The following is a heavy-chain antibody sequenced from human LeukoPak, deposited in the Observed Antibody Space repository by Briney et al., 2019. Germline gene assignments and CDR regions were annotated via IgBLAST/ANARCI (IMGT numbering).Heavy chain of an antibody. CDR2: IYTSGNT. J-gene: IGHJ4*02. CDR1: GFTVSRSY. V-gene: IGHV3-53*01. D-gene: IGHD3-22*01. Sequence: GGSLRLSCAASGFTVSRSYISWVRQAPGKGLEWVSVIYTSGNTYYADSVKGRFTISRDNSKNTLYLQMNSLRAEDTAVYYCARAPFYFDSSNYPYFDYWGQGTLVIVSS. CDR3: ARAPFYFDSSNYPYFDY.